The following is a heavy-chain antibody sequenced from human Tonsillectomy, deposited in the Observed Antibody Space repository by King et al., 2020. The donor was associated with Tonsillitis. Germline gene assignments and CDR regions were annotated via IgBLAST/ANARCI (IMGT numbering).Heavy chain of an antibody. D-gene: IGHD3-3*01. J-gene: IGHJ2*01. V-gene: IGHV3-11*06. CDR3: AAAWRYFDL. CDR2: ISSSSSYT. CDR1: GFTFSDYY. Sequence: VQLVESGGGLIKPGGSLRLSCAASGFTFSDYYMSWIRQAPGKGLEWVSYISSSSSYTNYAESVKGRFTISRDNAKNSLYLQMNSLRAEDTAVYYCAAAWRYFDLWGCGTLVTVSS.